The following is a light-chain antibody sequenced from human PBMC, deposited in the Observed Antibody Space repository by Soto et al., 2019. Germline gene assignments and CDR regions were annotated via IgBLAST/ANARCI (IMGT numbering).Light chain of an antibody. V-gene: IGKV1-39*01. CDR3: QQSYSTLGT. J-gene: IGKJ1*01. CDR1: QSISNY. CDR2: AAS. Sequence: DIQMTQSPSSLSASVGDSVTITCRTSQSISNYLNWYQQKPGRAPKLLIYAASTLQSGVPSRFSGSGSGTDFTPTISSLQPDDFATYYCQQSYSTLGTFGQGTTVDIK.